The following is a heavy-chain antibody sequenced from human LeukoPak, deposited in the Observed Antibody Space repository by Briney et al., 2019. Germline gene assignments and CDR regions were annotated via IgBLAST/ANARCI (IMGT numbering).Heavy chain of an antibody. CDR1: GGSISGYY. CDR3: ARHLAARLGGARFSDY. D-gene: IGHD2-21*01. V-gene: IGHV4-59*08. Sequence: PSGTLSLTCAVSGGSISGYYWSWIRQPPGKGLEWIGYINNSGSTNYNPSLKSRVTISVDTSRNQLSLKLSSVTAADTAVYYCARHLAARLGGARFSDYWGQGTLVTVSS. CDR2: INNSGST. J-gene: IGHJ4*02.